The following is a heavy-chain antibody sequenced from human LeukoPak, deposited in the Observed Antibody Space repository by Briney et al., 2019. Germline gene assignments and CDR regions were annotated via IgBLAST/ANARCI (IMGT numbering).Heavy chain of an antibody. CDR1: GFTFDEYP. D-gene: IGHD3-22*01. CDR2: IRNKAFGGTP. Sequence: PGGSLRLSCTASGFTFDEYPVNWFRQAPGKGLEWIGFIRNKAFGGTPQYAASVKDRFTISRDDSKNIAFLQMNSLKTEDTALYYCSSVVAAVDYWGQGTLVTVSS. V-gene: IGHV3-49*03. CDR3: SSVVAAVDY. J-gene: IGHJ4*02.